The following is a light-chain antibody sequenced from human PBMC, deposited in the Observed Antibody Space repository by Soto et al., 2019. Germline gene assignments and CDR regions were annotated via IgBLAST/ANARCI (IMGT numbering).Light chain of an antibody. Sequence: DIQMTQSPSSLSASVGDRVTITCRASQNIGVYLNWYQKKPGKAPKLLIHAASSLHSGVPSTFSGSGSGTDFALTISSLQPEDFATYYCHQTAANPWTFAQGTKVEI. V-gene: IGKV1-39*01. CDR3: HQTAANPWT. J-gene: IGKJ1*01. CDR2: AAS. CDR1: QNIGVY.